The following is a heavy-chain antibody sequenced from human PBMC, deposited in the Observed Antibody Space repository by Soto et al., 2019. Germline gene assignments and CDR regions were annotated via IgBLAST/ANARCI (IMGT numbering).Heavy chain of an antibody. Sequence: SVKVSCKASGYTYTSYDINWVRQATRQGLEWMGWMNPNSGNTGYAQKFQGRVTMTRNTSISTAYMELSSLRSEDTAVYYCARDGALGYCSGGSCHTGVDYWGQGTLVTVSS. J-gene: IGHJ4*02. D-gene: IGHD2-15*01. V-gene: IGHV1-8*01. CDR1: GYTYTSYD. CDR2: MNPNSGNT. CDR3: ARDGALGYCSGGSCHTGVDY.